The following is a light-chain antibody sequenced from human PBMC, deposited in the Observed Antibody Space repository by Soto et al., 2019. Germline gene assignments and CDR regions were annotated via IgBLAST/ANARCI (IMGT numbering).Light chain of an antibody. CDR1: QGISSY. V-gene: IGKV1-9*01. Sequence: DIQLTQSPSFLSASVGDRFTVTCRASQGISSYLAWYQQRPGKAPKLLIYAASTLQSGVPSRFSGSGSGTDFTLTISSLQPEDFATYYCQQLNNYQLTFGGGTKVDIK. CDR2: AAS. CDR3: QQLNNYQLT. J-gene: IGKJ4*01.